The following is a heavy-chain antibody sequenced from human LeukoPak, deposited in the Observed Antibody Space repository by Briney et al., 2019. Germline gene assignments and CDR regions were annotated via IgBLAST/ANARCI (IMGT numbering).Heavy chain of an antibody. D-gene: IGHD1-1*01. CDR2: INPSGGST. CDR1: GYTFTSYY. J-gene: IGHJ4*02. Sequence: RASVKVSCKASGYTFTSYYMHWVRQAPGQGLEWMGIINPSGGSTSYAQKFQGRVTMTRDTSTSTVYMELSSLRSEDTAVYYCARDMNWNGQAGYFDYWGQGTLVTVSS. V-gene: IGHV1-46*01. CDR3: ARDMNWNGQAGYFDY.